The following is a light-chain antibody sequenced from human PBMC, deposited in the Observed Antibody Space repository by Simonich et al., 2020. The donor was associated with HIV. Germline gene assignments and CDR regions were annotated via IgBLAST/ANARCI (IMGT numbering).Light chain of an antibody. CDR2: AAS. Sequence: DIQMNQSPSSLSASVGDRVTITCRASQSISIYLSLYQQKPGKAPKFLIYAASSLQSGVPSRLSGSGSGTEFTLTISSLQPDDCATYYCLQYNTYSFGQGTKVEIK. J-gene: IGKJ2*01. CDR3: LQYNTYS. V-gene: IGKV1-17*01. CDR1: QSISIY.